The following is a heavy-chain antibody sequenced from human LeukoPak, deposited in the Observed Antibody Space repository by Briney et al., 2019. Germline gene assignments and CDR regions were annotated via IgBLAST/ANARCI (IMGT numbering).Heavy chain of an antibody. J-gene: IGHJ4*02. D-gene: IGHD4-17*01. CDR3: ARSTTTVFFDY. CDR1: GGSISSGGYS. CDR2: IYYSGST. V-gene: IGHV4-31*03. Sequence: PSQTLSLTCTVSGGSISSGGYSWSWIRQHPGEGLEWIGYIYYSGSTYYNPSLKSRVTISVDTSKNQFSLKLSSVTAADTAVYYCARSTTTVFFDYWGQGTLVTVSS.